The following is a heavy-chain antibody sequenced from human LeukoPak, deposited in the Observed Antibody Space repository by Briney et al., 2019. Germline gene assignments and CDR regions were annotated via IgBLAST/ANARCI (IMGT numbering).Heavy chain of an antibody. CDR2: ISAYNGNT. Sequence: WASVKVSCKASGYTFTSYGISWVRQAPGQGLEWMGWISAYNGNTNYAQKLQGRVTMTTDTSTSTAYMELRSLRSDDTAVYYCARRTVFSYYYGMDVWGQGTTVTVSS. D-gene: IGHD3-3*01. CDR3: ARRTVFSYYYGMDV. V-gene: IGHV1-18*01. J-gene: IGHJ6*02. CDR1: GYTFTSYG.